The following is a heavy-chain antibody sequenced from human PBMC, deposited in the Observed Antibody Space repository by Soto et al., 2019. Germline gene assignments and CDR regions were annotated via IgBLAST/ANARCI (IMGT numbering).Heavy chain of an antibody. Sequence: GGSLRLSCAASGFTFSSYWMHWVRQAPGKGLVWVSRINSDGSSTSYADSVKGRFTISRDNAKNTLYLQMNRLRAEDTAVYYCAMLNGGYYMDVWGKGTTVTVSS. J-gene: IGHJ6*03. V-gene: IGHV3-74*01. D-gene: IGHD7-27*01. CDR3: AMLNGGYYMDV. CDR1: GFTFSSYW. CDR2: INSDGSST.